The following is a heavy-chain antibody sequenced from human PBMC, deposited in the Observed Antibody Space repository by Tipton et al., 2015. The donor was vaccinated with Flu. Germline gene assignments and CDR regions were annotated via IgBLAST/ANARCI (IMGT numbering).Heavy chain of an antibody. CDR1: GFTFSSYG. V-gene: IGHV3-33*01. CDR3: TRALDY. CDR2: IWFDARTK. Sequence: SLRLSCAASGFTFSSYGMHWVRQAPGKGLEWVADIWFDARTKYYADSAEGRFTISRDNAKNSLYLQMNSLRAEDTAVYYCTRALDYWGQGTPVTVSS. J-gene: IGHJ4*02.